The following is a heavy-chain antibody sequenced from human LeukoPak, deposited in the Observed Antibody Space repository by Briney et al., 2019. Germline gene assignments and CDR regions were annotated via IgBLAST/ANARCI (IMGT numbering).Heavy chain of an antibody. V-gene: IGHV1-69*13. Sequence: GASVKVSCKASGGTFSSYAISWVRQAPGQGLEWMAGIIPIFGTANYAQKFQGRGTITADESTSTAYMELSSLRSEDTAVYYCASEPNESAEFDYWGQGTLVTVSS. CDR3: ASEPNESAEFDY. CDR2: IIPIFGTA. J-gene: IGHJ4*02. CDR1: GGTFSSYA.